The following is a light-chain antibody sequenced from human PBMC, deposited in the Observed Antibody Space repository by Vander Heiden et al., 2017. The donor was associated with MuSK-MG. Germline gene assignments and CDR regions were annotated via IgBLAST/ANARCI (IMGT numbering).Light chain of an antibody. CDR3: AAWDDSMSGWV. Sequence: HSLLPQPPSASPTPALRVTISCSGIRSNLGHYYVSWYQHPPRTAPQLLIYKNNQRPSGVPDRFSGSKSRTTASLATSGLRSEDEADYYCAAWDDSMSGWVFGGGTKLTVL. V-gene: IGLV1-47*01. CDR2: KNN. CDR1: RSNLGHYY. J-gene: IGLJ2*01.